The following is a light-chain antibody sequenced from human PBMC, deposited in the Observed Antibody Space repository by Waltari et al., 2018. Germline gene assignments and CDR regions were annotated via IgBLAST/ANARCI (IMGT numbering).Light chain of an antibody. CDR1: SSDVGVSNY. CDR2: DVS. J-gene: IGLJ2*01. V-gene: IGLV2-14*03. CDR3: SSYTSSTPVV. Sequence: QSALTQPASVSGSPGQSIPISCTGTSSDVGVSNYVSWYHQHPGKAPKLMIYDVSNRPSGVSNRFSGSKSGSTASLTISGLQAEDEADYYCSSYTSSTPVVFGGGTKLTVL.